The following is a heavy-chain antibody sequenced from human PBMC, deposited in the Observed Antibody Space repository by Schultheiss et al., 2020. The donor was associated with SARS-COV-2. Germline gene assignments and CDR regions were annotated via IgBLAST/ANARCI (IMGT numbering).Heavy chain of an antibody. CDR2: ISSSGSTI. J-gene: IGHJ4*02. V-gene: IGHV3-11*01. CDR1: GFTFSDYY. Sequence: GGSLRLSCAASGFTFSDYYMSWIRQAPGKGLEWVSYISSSGSTIYYADSVKGRFIISRDNSKNTLYLQMNSLRAEDTAIYYCAKEKYSSGWFDYWGQGTLVTVSS. D-gene: IGHD6-19*01. CDR3: AKEKYSSGWFDY.